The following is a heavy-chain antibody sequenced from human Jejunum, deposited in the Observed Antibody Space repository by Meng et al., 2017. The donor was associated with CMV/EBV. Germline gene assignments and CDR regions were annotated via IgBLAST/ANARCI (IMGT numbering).Heavy chain of an antibody. CDR3: ARDPVLSGLDV. CDR1: QFPFNSHG. Sequence: CAASQFPFNSHGMNLVRQAPGKGLEWISYISVGSTVIYYADSVRGRFTISRDNANNSLYLQMNNLRADDTGLYYRARDPVLSGLDVWGQGATVTVSS. J-gene: IGHJ6*02. V-gene: IGHV3-48*04. CDR2: ISVGSTVI.